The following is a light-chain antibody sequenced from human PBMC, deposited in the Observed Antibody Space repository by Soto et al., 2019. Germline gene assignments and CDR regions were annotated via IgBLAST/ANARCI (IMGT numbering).Light chain of an antibody. CDR3: AAWDDSLSGVV. Sequence: QSVLTQPPSTSGTPGQTVTISCSGSTSNIGSNYVYWYQQLPGTAPQLLISNDNQRPSGVPDRFSGSKSGTSASLAISGLRSEDEADYSCAAWDDSLSGVVFGGGTKVTVL. V-gene: IGLV1-47*02. CDR2: NDN. J-gene: IGLJ2*01. CDR1: TSNIGSNY.